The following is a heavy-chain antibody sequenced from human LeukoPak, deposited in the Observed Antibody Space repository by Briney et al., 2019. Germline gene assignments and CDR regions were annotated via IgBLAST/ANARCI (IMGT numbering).Heavy chain of an antibody. CDR3: ARAVHDFWSGYYTSGDAFDI. CDR1: GGSISSYY. D-gene: IGHD3-3*01. Sequence: SETLSLTCTVSGGSISSYYWSWIRQPPGKGLEWIGYIYYSGSTNYNPSLKSRVTISVDTSKNQFSLKLSSVTAADTAVYYCARAVHDFWSGYYTSGDAFDIWGQGTMVTVSS. CDR2: IYYSGST. J-gene: IGHJ3*02. V-gene: IGHV4-59*01.